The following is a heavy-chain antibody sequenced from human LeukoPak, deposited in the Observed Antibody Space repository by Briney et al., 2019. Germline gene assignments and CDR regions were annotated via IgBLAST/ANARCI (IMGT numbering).Heavy chain of an antibody. CDR2: ISSSGSTI. J-gene: IGHJ5*02. Sequence: KSGGSLRLSCAASGFTFSDYYMSWIRQAPGKGLEWVSYISSSGSTIYYADSVKGRFTISRDNAKNSLYLQMNSLIAEDTAVYYCARGGGDYDFWSGYSYNWFDPWGQGTLVTVSS. CDR3: ARGGGDYDFWSGYSYNWFDP. V-gene: IGHV3-11*04. D-gene: IGHD3-3*01. CDR1: GFTFSDYY.